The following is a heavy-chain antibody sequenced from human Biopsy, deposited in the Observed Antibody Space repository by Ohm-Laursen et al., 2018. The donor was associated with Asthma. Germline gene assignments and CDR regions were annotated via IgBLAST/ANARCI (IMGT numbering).Heavy chain of an antibody. Sequence: ASVKVSCKAPGGTFSNFAISWVRQAPGQGLEWLGGVMTVFGTTNYAQKFQGRVTITADESTSTAYMEVTSLRSEDTAIYYCARCQVGYSSGWSLLLKKIYYSGMDVWGQGTAVTVSS. CDR1: GGTFSNFA. J-gene: IGHJ6*02. CDR3: ARCQVGYSSGWSLLLKKIYYSGMDV. V-gene: IGHV1-69*13. CDR2: VMTVFGTT. D-gene: IGHD6-19*01.